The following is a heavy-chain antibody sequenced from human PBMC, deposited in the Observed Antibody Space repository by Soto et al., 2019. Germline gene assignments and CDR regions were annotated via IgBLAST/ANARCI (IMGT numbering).Heavy chain of an antibody. J-gene: IGHJ6*02. D-gene: IGHD4-17*01. CDR2: ISGSGGST. V-gene: IGHV3-23*01. CDR3: AKVGDYGDYYYYYYGMDA. Sequence: GGSLRLSCAASGFTFSSYAMSWVRQAPGKGLEWVSAISGSGGSTYYADSVKGRFTISRDNSKNTLYLQMNSLRAEDTAVYYCAKVGDYGDYYYYYYGMDAWGQGTTVTVSS. CDR1: GFTFSSYA.